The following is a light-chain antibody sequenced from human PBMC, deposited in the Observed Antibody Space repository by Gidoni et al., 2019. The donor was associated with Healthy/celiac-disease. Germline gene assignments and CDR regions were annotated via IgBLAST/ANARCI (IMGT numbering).Light chain of an antibody. CDR2: GAS. CDR1: QSVSSSY. Sequence: EIVLTQSPGPLSLSPGERATLSCRASQSVSSSYLAWYQQKPGQAPRLLIYGASSRATGIPDRFSGSGSGTDFTLTISRLEPEDFAVYYCQQYGSSPFWTFGQGTKVEIK. V-gene: IGKV3-20*01. CDR3: QQYGSSPFWT. J-gene: IGKJ1*01.